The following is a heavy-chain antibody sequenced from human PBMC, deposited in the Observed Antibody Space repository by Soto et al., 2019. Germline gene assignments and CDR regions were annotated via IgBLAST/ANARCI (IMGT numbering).Heavy chain of an antibody. Sequence: SGTLSLTCTVSGGSISSYYWSWIRQPAGKGLEWIGRIYTSGSTNYNPSLKSRVTMSVDTSKNQFSLKLSSVTAADTAVYYCARDHKISSWYNWFDPWGQGTLVTVSS. D-gene: IGHD6-13*01. V-gene: IGHV4-4*07. CDR2: IYTSGST. CDR1: GGSISSYY. CDR3: ARDHKISSWYNWFDP. J-gene: IGHJ5*02.